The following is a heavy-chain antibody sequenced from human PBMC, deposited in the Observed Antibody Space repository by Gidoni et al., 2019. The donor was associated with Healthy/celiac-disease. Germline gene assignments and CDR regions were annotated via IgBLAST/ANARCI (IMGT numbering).Heavy chain of an antibody. J-gene: IGHJ5*02. V-gene: IGHV4-38-2*01. CDR2: IYHSGST. CDR3: ARASVTKGPSWFDP. Sequence: QVQLQESGPGPVKPSETPSLPRAVPGFPISSGYYWGWIRQPPGKGLEWIGSIYHSGSTYYNPSLKSRVTISVDTSKNQFSLKLSSVTAADTAVYYCARASVTKGPSWFDPWGQGTLVTVSS. D-gene: IGHD4-17*01. CDR1: GFPISSGYY.